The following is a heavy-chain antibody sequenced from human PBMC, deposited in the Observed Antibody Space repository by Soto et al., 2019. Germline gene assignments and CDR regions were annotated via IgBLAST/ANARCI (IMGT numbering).Heavy chain of an antibody. V-gene: IGHV4-59*02. D-gene: IGHD6-25*01. CDR2: IFFDGAT. J-gene: IGHJ6*02. CDR1: GGSVNNYF. CDR3: ARDAAYYYHGMDV. Sequence: SETLSLTCSVSGGSVNNYFWSWIRQPPGKGLEWIGFIFFDGATSYNPSLKSRVSVTMDTSKMQISLTLNSVTAADTAVYYCARDAAYYYHGMDVWGQGTTVTVSS.